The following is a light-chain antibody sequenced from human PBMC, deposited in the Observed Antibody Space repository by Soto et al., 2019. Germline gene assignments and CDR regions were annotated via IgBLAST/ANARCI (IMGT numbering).Light chain of an antibody. V-gene: IGLV2-14*01. Sequence: QSVLAQPASVSGSPGQSITISCTGTSSDIGVYHYVSWFQQHPGKAPKLIIYEASYRPSGISNRFSGSQSGNTASLTISGLQAEDEADYYYSSYTSSATLIFGGGTKVTVL. CDR3: SSYTSSATLI. J-gene: IGLJ2*01. CDR1: SSDIGVYHY. CDR2: EAS.